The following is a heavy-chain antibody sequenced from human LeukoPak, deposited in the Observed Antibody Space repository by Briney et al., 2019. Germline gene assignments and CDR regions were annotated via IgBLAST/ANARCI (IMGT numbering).Heavy chain of an antibody. V-gene: IGHV3-30*04. CDR3: ARVGGGNSDY. Sequence: PGGSLRLSCAASGFTFSSYAMHWVRQAPGKGLEWVAVISYDGSNKYYADSVKGRFTISRDNSKNTLYLQMNSLRAEGTAVYYCARVGGGNSDYWGQGTLVTVSS. D-gene: IGHD4-23*01. CDR1: GFTFSSYA. CDR2: ISYDGSNK. J-gene: IGHJ4*02.